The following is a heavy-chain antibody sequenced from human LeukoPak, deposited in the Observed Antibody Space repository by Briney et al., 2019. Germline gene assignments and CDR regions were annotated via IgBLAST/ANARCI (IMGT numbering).Heavy chain of an antibody. V-gene: IGHV3-48*01. Sequence: GGSLRLSCAASGFTFSSYSMNWVRQAPGKGLEWVSYISSSSSTIYYADSVKGRFTISRDNAKNSLYLQMDSLRAEDTAVYYCARDGITIFGVVPLAAWGQGTLVTVSS. CDR1: GFTFSSYS. CDR3: ARDGITIFGVVPLAA. J-gene: IGHJ4*02. D-gene: IGHD3-3*01. CDR2: ISSSSSTI.